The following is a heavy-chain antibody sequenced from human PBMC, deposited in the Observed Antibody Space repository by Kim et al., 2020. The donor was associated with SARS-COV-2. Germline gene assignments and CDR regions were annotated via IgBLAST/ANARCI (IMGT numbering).Heavy chain of an antibody. D-gene: IGHD3-22*01. V-gene: IGHV3-30*18. CDR1: GFTFSSYG. CDR3: AKDPTKHYYDSSGYYYDYYYYYGMDV. CDR2: ISYDGSNK. Sequence: GGSLRLSCAASGFTFSSYGMHWVRQAPGKGLEWVAVISYDGSNKYYADSVKGRFTISRDNSKNTLYLQMNSLRAEDTAVYYCAKDPTKHYYDSSGYYYDYYYYYGMDVWGQGTTVTVSS. J-gene: IGHJ6*02.